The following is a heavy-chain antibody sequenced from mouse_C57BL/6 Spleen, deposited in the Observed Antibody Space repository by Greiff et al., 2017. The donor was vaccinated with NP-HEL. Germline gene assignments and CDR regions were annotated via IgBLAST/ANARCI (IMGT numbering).Heavy chain of an antibody. CDR3: ARNLVYYDYDWYFDV. D-gene: IGHD2-4*01. CDR2: IWTGGGT. V-gene: IGHV2-9-1*01. CDR1: GFSLTSYA. Sequence: VKLMESGPGLVAPSQSLSITCTVSGFSLTSYAISWVRQPPGKGLEWLGVIWTGGGTNYNSALKSRLSISKDNSKSQVFLKMNSLQTDDTARYYCARNLVYYDYDWYFDVWGTGTTVTVSS. J-gene: IGHJ1*03.